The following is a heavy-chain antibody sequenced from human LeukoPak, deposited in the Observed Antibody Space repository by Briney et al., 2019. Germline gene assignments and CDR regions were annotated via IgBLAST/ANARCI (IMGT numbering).Heavy chain of an antibody. CDR1: GFTFDDYA. V-gene: IGHV3-9*01. D-gene: IGHD6-13*01. J-gene: IGHJ4*02. Sequence: GGSLRLSCAASGFTFDDYAMHWVRHAPGKGLEWVSGISWNSGSIGYADSVKGRFTISRDNAKNSLYLQMNSLRAEDTALYYCAKDSPIAAAGTIDYWGQGTLVTVSS. CDR3: AKDSPIAAAGTIDY. CDR2: ISWNSGSI.